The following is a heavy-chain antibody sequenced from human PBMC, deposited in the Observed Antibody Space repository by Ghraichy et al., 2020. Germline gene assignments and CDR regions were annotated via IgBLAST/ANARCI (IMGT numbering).Heavy chain of an antibody. CDR2: IYTSGST. D-gene: IGHD4-23*01. V-gene: IGHV4-4*09. CDR1: GGSISSYY. Sequence: SETLSLTCTVSGGSISSYYWSWIRQPPGKGLEWIGYIYTSGSTNYNPSLKSRVTISVDTSKNQFSLKLSSVTAADTAVYYCASHPYGGNEAGFDYWGQGTLVTVSS. CDR3: ASHPYGGNEAGFDY. J-gene: IGHJ4*02.